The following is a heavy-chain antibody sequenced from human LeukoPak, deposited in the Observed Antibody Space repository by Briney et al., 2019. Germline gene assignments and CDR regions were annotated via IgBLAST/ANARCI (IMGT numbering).Heavy chain of an antibody. V-gene: IGHV3-48*01. J-gene: IGHJ3*02. CDR1: GVSFSPYS. CDR2: IDSSSGTI. D-gene: IGHD3-22*01. CDR3: ARVRSSYYYESSGYYHYDAFDI. Sequence: GGSLRLSCAASGVSFSPYSMNWLRQAPGKGLEWVSYIDSSSGTIYYADPVRGRFTISGDNAKNSLYLQMNSLRVEDTAVYYCARVRSSYYYESSGYYHYDAFDIWGQGTMVTVSS.